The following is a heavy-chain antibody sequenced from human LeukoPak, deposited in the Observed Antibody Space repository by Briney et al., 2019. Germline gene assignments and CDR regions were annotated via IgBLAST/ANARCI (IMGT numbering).Heavy chain of an antibody. CDR2: IYYSGST. CDR3: ARGGYYYDSSGYNGVDY. V-gene: IGHV4-59*01. J-gene: IGHJ4*02. D-gene: IGHD3-22*01. CDR1: GGSISRYY. Sequence: SETLSLTCTVSGGSISRYYWSWIRQPPGKGPEWIGYIYYSGSTNYNPSLESRVTMPVDTSKNQFSLKLSSVTAADTAVYYCARGGYYYDSSGYNGVDYWGQGTLVTVSS.